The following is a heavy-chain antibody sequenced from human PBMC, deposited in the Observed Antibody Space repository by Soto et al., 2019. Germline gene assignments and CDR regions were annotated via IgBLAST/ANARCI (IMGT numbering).Heavy chain of an antibody. D-gene: IGHD2-15*01. Sequence: SETLSLTCTVSGGSISSGGYYWSWIRQHPGKGLEWIGYIYYSGSTYYNPSLKSRVTISVDTAKNQFSLKLSSVTAADTAVYYCARDRAECSGGSCYGGRGAFDIWGQGTMVTVSS. V-gene: IGHV4-31*03. CDR2: IYYSGST. CDR1: GGSISSGGYY. J-gene: IGHJ3*02. CDR3: ARDRAECSGGSCYGGRGAFDI.